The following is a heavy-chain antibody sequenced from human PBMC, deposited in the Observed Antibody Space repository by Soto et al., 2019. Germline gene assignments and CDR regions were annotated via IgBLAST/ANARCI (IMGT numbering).Heavy chain of an antibody. CDR1: GDSISSSDYY. Sequence: SETLSLTCTVSGDSISSSDYYWGWIRQPPGKGLEYIGSMYYVGSNYYNPSFKSRLTISVDTSRNQFSLMLSSVTAADTAVYYCARLRYFHWMLNVDYWGQGSPVTVSS. CDR2: MYYVGSN. CDR3: ARLRYFHWMLNVDY. V-gene: IGHV4-39*01. D-gene: IGHD3-9*01. J-gene: IGHJ4*02.